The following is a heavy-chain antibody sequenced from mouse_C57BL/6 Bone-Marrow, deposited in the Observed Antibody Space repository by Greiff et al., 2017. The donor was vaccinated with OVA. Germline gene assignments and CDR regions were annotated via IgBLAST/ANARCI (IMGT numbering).Heavy chain of an antibody. D-gene: IGHD1-1*01. Sequence: EVKVVESGPGLAKPSQTLSLTCSVTGYSITSDYWNWIRKFPGNKLEYMGYISYSGSTYYNPSLKSRISITRDTSKNQYYLQLNSVTTEDTATYYCASSYGSSYDWYFDVWGTGTTVTVSS. J-gene: IGHJ1*03. CDR2: ISYSGST. CDR1: GYSITSDY. CDR3: ASSYGSSYDWYFDV. V-gene: IGHV3-8*01.